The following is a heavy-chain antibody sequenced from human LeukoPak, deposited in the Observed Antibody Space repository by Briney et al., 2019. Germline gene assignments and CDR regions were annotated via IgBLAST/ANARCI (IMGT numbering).Heavy chain of an antibody. V-gene: IGHV1-18*01. D-gene: IGHD3-10*01. CDR3: AREYYGSRSDY. CDR1: GGTFSSYA. CDR2: ISAYNGNT. Sequence: ASVKVSCKASGGTFSSYAISWVRQAPGQGLEWMGWISAYNGNTNYAQKLQGRVTMTTDTSTSTAYMELRSLRSDDTAVYYCAREYYGSRSDYWGQGTLVTVSS. J-gene: IGHJ4*02.